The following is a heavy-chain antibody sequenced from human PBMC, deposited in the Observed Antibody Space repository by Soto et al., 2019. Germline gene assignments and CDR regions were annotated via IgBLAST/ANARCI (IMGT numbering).Heavy chain of an antibody. CDR3: VSSRSIPRHYDFWSGDSSGFDP. CDR1: GYTFTSYG. J-gene: IGHJ5*02. CDR2: SSAYNGNT. V-gene: IGHV1-18*01. Sequence: ASVKVSCKASGYTFTSYGIRWVRQAPGQGLEWMGWSSAYNGNTNYAQKLQGRVTMTTDTSTSTAYMELRSLRADDTAVYYCVSSRSIPRHYDFWSGDSSGFDPWGQGTLVTVSS. D-gene: IGHD3-3*01.